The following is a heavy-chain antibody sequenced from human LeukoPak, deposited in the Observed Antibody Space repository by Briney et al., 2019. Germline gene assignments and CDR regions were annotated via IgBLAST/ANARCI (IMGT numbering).Heavy chain of an antibody. CDR1: GFTFSSYA. D-gene: IGHD3-3*01. J-gene: IGHJ3*02. CDR2: ISGSGGST. Sequence: PGGSLRLSCAASGFTFSSYAMSWVRQAPGKGLEWVSAISGSGGSTYYADSVKGRFTISRDNSKNTLYLQMNSLRAEDTAVYYCAKSTSSDITIFGVVIIRDAFDIWGQGQWSPSLQ. V-gene: IGHV3-23*01. CDR3: AKSTSSDITIFGVVIIRDAFDI.